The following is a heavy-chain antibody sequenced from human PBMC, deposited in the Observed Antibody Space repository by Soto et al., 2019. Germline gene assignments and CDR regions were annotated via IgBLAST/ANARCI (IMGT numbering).Heavy chain of an antibody. J-gene: IGHJ5*02. CDR3: PRGGIAAAGYNWFDP. D-gene: IGHD6-13*01. V-gene: IGHV3-7*01. CDR2: MNIDGSKI. CDR1: GFTFSSYW. Sequence: GGSLRLSCAASGFTFSSYWMHWVRQAPGKGLEWVANMNIDGSKIYYVDSVKGRCTISRDNAKNTLYLQMNSLRAEDTAVYYCPRGGIAAAGYNWFDPWGQGT.